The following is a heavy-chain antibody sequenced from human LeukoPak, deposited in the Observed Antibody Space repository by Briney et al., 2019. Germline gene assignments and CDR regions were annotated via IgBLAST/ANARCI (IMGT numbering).Heavy chain of an antibody. D-gene: IGHD3-22*01. Sequence: GGSLRLSCTASGFTFGDYAMSWFRQAPGKGLEWVAVTSYDGSNEYYADSVKGRFTISRDNSKNTLYLQMNSLRAEDTAVYFCASLSYYYDSTGYFDYWGQGTLVTVSS. CDR3: ASLSYYYDSTGYFDY. CDR1: GFTFGDYA. V-gene: IGHV3-30-3*01. CDR2: TSYDGSNE. J-gene: IGHJ4*02.